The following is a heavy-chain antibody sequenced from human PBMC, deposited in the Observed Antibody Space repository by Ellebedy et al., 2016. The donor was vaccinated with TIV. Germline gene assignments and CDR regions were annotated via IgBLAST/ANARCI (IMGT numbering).Heavy chain of an antibody. Sequence: GESLKISCAASGFTFSSHGMAWVRQAPGKGLEWLSGITGGGDTPYFADSVKGRFHISRDNSKNTLFLQLSSLRAEDTAVFYGVRVMWPLPGPVDPFDYWGQGTPVTVSS. CDR3: VRVMWPLPGPVDPFDY. D-gene: IGHD2-21*01. J-gene: IGHJ4*02. CDR2: ITGGGDTP. CDR1: GFTFSSHG. V-gene: IGHV3-23*01.